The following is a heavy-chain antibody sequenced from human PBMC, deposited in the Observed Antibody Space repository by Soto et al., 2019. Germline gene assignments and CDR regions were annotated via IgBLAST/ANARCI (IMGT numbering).Heavy chain of an antibody. D-gene: IGHD2-2*01. V-gene: IGHV3-74*01. CDR3: ARGAGGYCSSTSCSTVDP. CDR1: GFTFSSYW. J-gene: IGHJ5*02. CDR2: INSDGSST. Sequence: GSLRLSCAASGFTFSSYWMHWVRQAPGKELVWVSRINSDGSSTSYADSVKGRFTISRDNAKNTLYLQMNSLRAEDTAVYYCARGAGGYCSSTSCSTVDPWGQGTQVTVSS.